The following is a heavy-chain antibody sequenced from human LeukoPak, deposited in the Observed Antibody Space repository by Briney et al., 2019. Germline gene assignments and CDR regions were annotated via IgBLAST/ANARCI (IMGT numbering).Heavy chain of an antibody. V-gene: IGHV3-30*02. CDR2: IEYDGSKK. CDR1: GFTFSSYG. J-gene: IGHJ4*02. CDR3: AKDIRRGDNYGYDQFAY. D-gene: IGHD5-18*01. Sequence: GGSLRLSCVASGFTFSSYGMHWARQAPGKGLEWVAFIEYDGSKKYYADSVKGRFTISRDDSKNTVHLQMNSLRAEDTAVYYCAKDIRRGDNYGYDQFAYWGQGTLVTVSS.